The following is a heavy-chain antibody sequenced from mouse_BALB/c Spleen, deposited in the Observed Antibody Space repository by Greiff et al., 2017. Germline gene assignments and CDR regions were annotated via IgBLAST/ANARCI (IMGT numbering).Heavy chain of an antibody. Sequence: DVKLVESGGGLVKPGGSLKLSCAASGFTFSSYTMSWVRQTPEKRLEWVATISSGGSYTYYPDSVKGRFTISRDNAKNTLYLQMSSLKSEDTAMYYCTRDDYRYDFAYWGQGTLVTVSA. J-gene: IGHJ3*01. CDR3: TRDDYRYDFAY. D-gene: IGHD2-14*01. V-gene: IGHV5-6-4*01. CDR1: GFTFSSYT. CDR2: ISSGGSYT.